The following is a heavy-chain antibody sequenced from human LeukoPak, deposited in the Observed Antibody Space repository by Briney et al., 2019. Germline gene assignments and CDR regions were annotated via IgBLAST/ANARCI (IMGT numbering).Heavy chain of an antibody. J-gene: IGHJ4*02. D-gene: IGHD3-9*01. CDR3: ARLGNYDILTGYYNGIDY. V-gene: IGHV5-51*01. CDR2: IYPGDSDT. Sequence: GGSLKISCKGSGYSFTNYWIGWVRQMSGKGLEWMGIIYPGDSDTRYSPSFRGQVTISADKSINTAYLQWSSLKASDTAMFYCARLGNYDILTGYYNGIDYWGQGTLVTVSS. CDR1: GYSFTNYW.